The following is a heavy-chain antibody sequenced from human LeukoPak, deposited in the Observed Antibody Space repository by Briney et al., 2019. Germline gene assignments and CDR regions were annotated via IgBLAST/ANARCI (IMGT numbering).Heavy chain of an antibody. D-gene: IGHD2-15*01. J-gene: IGHJ6*02. CDR3: ARDQGCSGGSCYDYYYYGMDV. CDR2: IIPILGIA. Sequence: GSSVKVSCKASGGTFSSYAISWVRQAPGQGLEWMGRIIPILGIANYAQKFQGRVTITADKSTSTAYMELSSLGSEDTAVYYCARDQGCSGGSCYDYYYYGMDVWGQGTTVTVSS. V-gene: IGHV1-69*04. CDR1: GGTFSSYA.